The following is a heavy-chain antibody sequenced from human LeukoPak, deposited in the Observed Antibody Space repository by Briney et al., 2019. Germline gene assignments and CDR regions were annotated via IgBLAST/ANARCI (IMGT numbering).Heavy chain of an antibody. CDR3: AKDIGLGVRYYGMDV. V-gene: IGHV3-9*01. CDR1: GFTFDDYG. J-gene: IGHJ6*02. CDR2: ISWNSGSV. Sequence: GGSLRLSCAASGFTFDDYGMHWVRQAPGMGLEWVSGISWNSGSVGYADSVKGRFTISRDTAKNSLYLQMNSLRAEDTALYYCAKDIGLGVRYYGMDVWGQGTTVTVSS. D-gene: IGHD3-16*01.